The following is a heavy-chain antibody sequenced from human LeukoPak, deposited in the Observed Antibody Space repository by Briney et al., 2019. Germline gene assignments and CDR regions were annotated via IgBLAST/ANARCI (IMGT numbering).Heavy chain of an antibody. CDR3: ARYCSSTSCYSDY. CDR2: INPISGGT. V-gene: IGHV1-2*06. D-gene: IGHD2-2*01. CDR1: GYTFTGYY. J-gene: IGHJ4*02. Sequence: GASVKVSCKASGYTFTGYYMHWVRQAPGQGLEYMGRINPISGGTVYAQEFQGRVTMTRDTSITTAYMELTRLTSDDTAVYYCARYCSSTSCYSDYWGQGTLSTVSS.